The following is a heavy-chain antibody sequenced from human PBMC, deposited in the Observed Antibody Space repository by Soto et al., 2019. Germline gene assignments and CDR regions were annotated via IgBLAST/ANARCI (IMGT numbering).Heavy chain of an antibody. CDR2: IYYSGST. D-gene: IGHD3-16*01. CDR1: GGSISSGGYY. CDR3: ARDQATYYDYIWGSPHAFDI. Sequence: SETLSLTCTVSGGSISSGGYYWSWIRQHPGKGLEWIGYIYYSGSTYYNPSLKSRVTISVDTSKNQFSLKLSSVTAADTAVYYCARDQATYYDYIWGSPHAFDIWGQGTMVTVSS. V-gene: IGHV4-31*03. J-gene: IGHJ3*02.